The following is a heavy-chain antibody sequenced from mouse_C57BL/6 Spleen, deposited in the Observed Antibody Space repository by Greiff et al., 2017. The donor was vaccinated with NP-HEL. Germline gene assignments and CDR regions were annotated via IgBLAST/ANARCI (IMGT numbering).Heavy chain of an antibody. CDR2: IDPSDSYT. J-gene: IGHJ2*01. V-gene: IGHV1-69*01. CDR3: AQFGSSSDY. CDR1: GYTFTSYW. Sequence: VQRVESGAELVMPGASVKLSCKASGYTFTSYWMHWVKQRPGQGLEWIGEIDPSDSYTNYNQKFKGKSTLTVDKSSSTAYMQLSSLTSEDSAVYYCAQFGSSSDYWGQGTTLTVSS. D-gene: IGHD1-1*01.